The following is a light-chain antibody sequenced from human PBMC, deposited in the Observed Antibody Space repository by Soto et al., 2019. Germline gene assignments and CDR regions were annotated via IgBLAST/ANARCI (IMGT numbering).Light chain of an antibody. V-gene: IGKV3-20*01. CDR3: QQYAGSPRT. CDR1: QTITTSQ. CDR2: GAS. J-gene: IGKJ1*01. Sequence: EIVLTQSPGTLSLSPGERATLFCRASQTITTSQLAWYQQKPGQAPRVLIFGASNRATGIPDRFSGSGSGTDFTLTISRLEPEDFEIYYCQQYAGSPRTFGQGTTVEVK.